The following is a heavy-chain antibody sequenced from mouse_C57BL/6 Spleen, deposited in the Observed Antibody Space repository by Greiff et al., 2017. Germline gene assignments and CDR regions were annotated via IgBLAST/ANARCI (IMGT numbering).Heavy chain of an antibody. CDR3: ARGLPFYAMDY. J-gene: IGHJ4*01. CDR1: GYTFTSYW. CDR2: IYPGSGST. Sequence: QVQLQQPGAELVKPGASLKMSCKASGYTFTSYWITWVKQRPGQGLEWIGDIYPGSGSTNYNEKFKRKATLTVDTSSSTSYMQLSSLTSEDSAYYYCARGLPFYAMDYWGQGTSVTVSS. V-gene: IGHV1-55*01. D-gene: IGHD3-1*01.